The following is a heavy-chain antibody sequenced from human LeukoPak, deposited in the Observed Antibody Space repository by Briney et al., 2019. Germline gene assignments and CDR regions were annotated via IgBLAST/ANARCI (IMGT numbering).Heavy chain of an antibody. CDR2: IKQDGSEK. V-gene: IGHV3-7*01. CDR3: ARDDYDFWSGYYTGFDY. Sequence: PGGSLRLSCAASGFTFSSYWMSWVRQAPGTGLEWVANIKQDGSEKYYVDSVKGRFTISRDNAKNSLYLQMNSLRAEDTAAYYCARDDYDFWSGYYTGFDYWGQGTLVTVSS. D-gene: IGHD3-3*01. CDR1: GFTFSSYW. J-gene: IGHJ4*02.